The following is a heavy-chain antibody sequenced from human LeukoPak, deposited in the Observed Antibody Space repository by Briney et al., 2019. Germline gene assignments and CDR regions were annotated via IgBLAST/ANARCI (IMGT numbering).Heavy chain of an antibody. Sequence: GGSLRLSCAASGFTLSSYAMSWVRQAPGKGLEWVSYISSSGSVIYYADSVQGRFTISRDNGKNSLDLQMNSLRADDTAVYYCARDTLGEGEDANYAVYYFDYWGQGTVVTVSS. V-gene: IGHV3-48*04. CDR2: ISSSGSVI. CDR3: ARDTLGEGEDANYAVYYFDY. J-gene: IGHJ4*02. CDR1: GFTLSSYA. D-gene: IGHD4/OR15-4a*01.